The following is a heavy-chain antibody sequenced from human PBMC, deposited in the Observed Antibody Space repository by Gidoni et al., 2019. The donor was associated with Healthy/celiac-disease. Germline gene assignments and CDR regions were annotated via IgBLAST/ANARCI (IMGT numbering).Heavy chain of an antibody. CDR2: IYPGDSDT. D-gene: IGHD6-13*01. J-gene: IGHJ4*02. V-gene: IGHV5-51*01. CDR3: ARHHGSSWPDY. CDR1: GYSFPNYW. Sequence: VQLVLFGAEVKKPGGSPKVTCQGSGYSFPNYWIGWVRQMPGKGLEWMGIIYPGDSDTRYSPSFQGQVTISADKSISTAYLQWSSLKASDTAMYYCARHHGSSWPDYWGQGTLVTVSS.